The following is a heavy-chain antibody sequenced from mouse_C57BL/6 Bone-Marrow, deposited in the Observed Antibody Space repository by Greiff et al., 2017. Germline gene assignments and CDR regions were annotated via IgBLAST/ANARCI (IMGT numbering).Heavy chain of an antibody. D-gene: IGHD3-3*01. V-gene: IGHV5-4*03. CDR3: ASDPGLDY. J-gene: IGHJ2*01. CDR1: GFTFSSYA. Sequence: EVKLVESGGGLVKPGGSLKLSCAASGFTFSSYAMSWVRQTPEKRLEWVATISDGGSYTYYPDNVKGRFTISRDNAKNNLYLQMSHLKSEDTAMYYCASDPGLDYWGQGTTRTVSS. CDR2: ISDGGSYT.